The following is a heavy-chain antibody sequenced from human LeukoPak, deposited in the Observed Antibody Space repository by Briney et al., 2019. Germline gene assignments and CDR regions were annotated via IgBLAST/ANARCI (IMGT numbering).Heavy chain of an antibody. CDR3: ARSQSSSLIDY. CDR2: IWYDGSSK. CDR1: GFSFSAYG. Sequence: GGSLRLSCAASGFSFSAYGVHWVRQAPGKGLEWVAVIWYDGSSKDYADSAKGRFTLSRDNSKNTLYLQMNSLTVEDTAVYYCARSQSSSLIDYWGQGTLVTVSS. V-gene: IGHV3-33*01. J-gene: IGHJ4*02. D-gene: IGHD6-13*01.